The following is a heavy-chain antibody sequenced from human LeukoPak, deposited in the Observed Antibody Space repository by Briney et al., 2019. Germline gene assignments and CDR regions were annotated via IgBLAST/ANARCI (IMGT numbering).Heavy chain of an antibody. CDR1: GGTFSSYA. V-gene: IGHV1-69*04. CDR2: IIPILGIA. CDR3: ARSPPEYSSGGSLRALFDY. Sequence: SVKVSCKASGGTFSSYAISWVRQAPGQGREWMGRIIPILGIANYAQKFQGRVTITADKSTSTAYMELSSLRSEDTAVYYCARSPPEYSSGGSLRALFDYWGQGTLVTVSS. J-gene: IGHJ4*02. D-gene: IGHD6-19*01.